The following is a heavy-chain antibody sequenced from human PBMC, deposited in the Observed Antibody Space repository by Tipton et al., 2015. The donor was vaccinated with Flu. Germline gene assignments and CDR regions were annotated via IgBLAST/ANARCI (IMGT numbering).Heavy chain of an antibody. CDR3: ARDTGDCSSGFCYSDYLDY. D-gene: IGHD2-15*01. CDR1: GFSFSDYG. V-gene: IGHV3-33*01. Sequence: SLRLSCAASGFSFSDYGFHWVRRAPGKGLEWVALTRYDGQYYADSVKGRFTISRDNSRNTLYLQMNSLRVEDTAVFYCARDTGDCSSGFCYSDYLDYWGQGALVIVSS. CDR2: TRYDGQ. J-gene: IGHJ4*02.